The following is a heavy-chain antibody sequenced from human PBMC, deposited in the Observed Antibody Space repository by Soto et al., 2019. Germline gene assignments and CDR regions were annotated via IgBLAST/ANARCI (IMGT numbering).Heavy chain of an antibody. CDR1: GYIFANYA. CDR2: INPGNGNT. D-gene: IGHD5-12*01. V-gene: IGHV1-3*01. J-gene: IGHJ5*02. CDR3: AKDPPSPWTANWVDP. Sequence: ASVKVSCKASGYIFANYAMQWVRQAPGQGLEWMGYINPGNGNTKYSQKFQGRLTISRDTSANTVYMELNSLRADDTATYYCAKDPPSPWTANWVDPWGKGTLVTVSS.